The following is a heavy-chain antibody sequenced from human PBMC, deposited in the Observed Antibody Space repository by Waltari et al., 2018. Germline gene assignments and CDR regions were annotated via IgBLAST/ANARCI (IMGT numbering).Heavy chain of an antibody. CDR3: ARVLLWSRTDAGFDY. Sequence: TWIRQNPGNGLEWIGYIFYSGSTYYNPSLKSRVTMSVDPSKNQFSLNLSSVTAADTALYYCARVLLWSRTDAGFDYWGQGTLVTVSS. V-gene: IGHV4-31*02. J-gene: IGHJ4*02. D-gene: IGHD3-10*01. CDR2: IFYSGST.